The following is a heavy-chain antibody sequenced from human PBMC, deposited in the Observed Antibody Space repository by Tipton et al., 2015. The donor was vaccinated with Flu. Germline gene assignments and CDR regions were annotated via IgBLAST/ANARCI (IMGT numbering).Heavy chain of an antibody. CDR2: LSTSGIT. CDR1: GGSINTDYYY. J-gene: IGHJ4*02. CDR3: ARDKGSPSGYDY. V-gene: IGHV4-61*02. D-gene: IGHD3-3*01. Sequence: TLSLTCTVSGGSINTDYYYWDWIRQPAGKGPEWIGRLSTSGITTYNPSLKSRVTISVDTSKNQFSLKLSSATAADTAVYYCARDKGSPSGYDYWGQGALVTVSS.